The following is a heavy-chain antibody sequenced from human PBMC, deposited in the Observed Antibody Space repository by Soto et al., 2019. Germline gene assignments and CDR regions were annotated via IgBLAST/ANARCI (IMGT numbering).Heavy chain of an antibody. V-gene: IGHV4-30-4*01. CDR3: ARGSWYYYDSSGYPAFDY. CDR1: GGSISSGYYY. D-gene: IGHD3-22*01. J-gene: IGHJ4*02. CDR2: IYYSGST. Sequence: SETMSLTCTVSGGSISSGYYYWSWIRQHPGKGLEWIGYIYYSGSTCYNPSLKSRVTISVDTSKNQFSLKLSSVTAADTAVYYCARGSWYYYDSSGYPAFDYWGQGTLVTVSS.